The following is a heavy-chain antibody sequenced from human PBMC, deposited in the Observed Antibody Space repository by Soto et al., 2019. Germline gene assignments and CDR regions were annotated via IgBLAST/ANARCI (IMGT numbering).Heavy chain of an antibody. V-gene: IGHV1-2*02. J-gene: IGHJ4*02. CDR1: GYTFSDYY. CDR3: ARELRTLASPLDV. Sequence: ASVKVSCKASGYTFSDYYIYWVRQAPGQRLEWLGWINPRTTATNFALKFQGRVTLSRDSSTDTIYMELSSLGSDDTAVYYCARELRTLASPLDVWGQGTLVTVSS. D-gene: IGHD3-3*02. CDR2: INPRTTAT.